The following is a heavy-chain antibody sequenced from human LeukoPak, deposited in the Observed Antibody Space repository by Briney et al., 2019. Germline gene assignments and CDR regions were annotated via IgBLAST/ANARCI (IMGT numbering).Heavy chain of an antibody. V-gene: IGHV1-8*01. D-gene: IGHD6-13*01. CDR1: GYTFTSYD. Sequence: ASVKVSCKASGYTFTSYDINWVRQATGQGLEWMGWMNPNSGNTGYAQKFQGRVTMTRNTSISTAYMELSSLRSEDTAVYYCARGEESSSPFDYWGQGTLFTVSS. CDR2: MNPNSGNT. CDR3: ARGEESSSPFDY. J-gene: IGHJ4*02.